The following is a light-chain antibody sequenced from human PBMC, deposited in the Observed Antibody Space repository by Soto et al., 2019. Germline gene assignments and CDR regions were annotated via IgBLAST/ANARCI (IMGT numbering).Light chain of an antibody. V-gene: IGKV3-15*01. CDR3: QQYNKWPLFT. CDR2: GAT. CDR1: QSVSSN. Sequence: EIVMTQSPATLSVSPGERATLSCRASQSVSSNLAWYQQRPGQAPRLLIYGATTRATGIPARFRGSGSGTEFTLTISSLQSEDFAVYYCQQYNKWPLFTFGPGTRVDIK. J-gene: IGKJ3*01.